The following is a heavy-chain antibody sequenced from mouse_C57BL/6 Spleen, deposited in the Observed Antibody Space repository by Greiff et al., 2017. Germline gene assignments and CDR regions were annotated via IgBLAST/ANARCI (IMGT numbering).Heavy chain of an antibody. CDR2: INPGSGGT. Sequence: VQLQQSGAELVRPGTSVKVSCKASGYAFTNYLIEWVKQRPGQGLEWIGVINPGSGGTNYNEKFKGKATLTADKSSSTAYMQLSSLTSEDSAVYFCARGTTFDYWGQGTTLTVSS. CDR3: ARGTTFDY. D-gene: IGHD1-1*01. CDR1: GYAFTNYL. V-gene: IGHV1-54*01. J-gene: IGHJ2*01.